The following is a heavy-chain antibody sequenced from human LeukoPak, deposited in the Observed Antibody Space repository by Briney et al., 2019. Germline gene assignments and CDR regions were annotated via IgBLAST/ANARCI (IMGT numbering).Heavy chain of an antibody. V-gene: IGHV4-34*01. CDR3: AGYCSSTSCSGYYYYMDV. Sequence: SETLSLTYAVYGGSFSGYYWSWIRQPPGKGLEWIGEINHSGSTNYNPSLKSRVTISVDTSKNQFSLKLSSVTAADTAVYYCAGYCSSTSCSGYYYYMDVWGKGTTVTVSS. D-gene: IGHD2-2*01. CDR2: INHSGST. J-gene: IGHJ6*03. CDR1: GGSFSGYY.